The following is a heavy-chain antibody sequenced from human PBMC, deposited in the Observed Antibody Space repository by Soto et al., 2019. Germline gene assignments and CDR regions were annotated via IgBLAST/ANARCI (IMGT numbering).Heavy chain of an antibody. CDR3: ARSFYYDFWSGSPNWFDP. Sequence: SVKVSCKASGGTFSSYAISGVLQSPLRWREWMGGIIPIFGTANYAQKFQGRVTITADKSTSTAYMELSSLRSEDTAVYYCARSFYYDFWSGSPNWFDPWGQGTLVTVSS. J-gene: IGHJ5*02. D-gene: IGHD3-3*01. V-gene: IGHV1-69*06. CDR1: GGTFSSYA. CDR2: IIPIFGTA.